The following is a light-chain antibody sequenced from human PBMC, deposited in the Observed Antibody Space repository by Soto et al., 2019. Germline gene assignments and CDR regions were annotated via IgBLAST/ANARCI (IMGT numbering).Light chain of an antibody. CDR1: SSDVGAYNY. Sequence: QSVLTQPASVSGPPGQSITTSCTGTSSDVGAYNYVSWYQHHPGKAPRLVIYDVTNRPSGISDRFSGSKSGNTASLTISGLLAEDEADYYCTSYTSTSTYVFGTGTKVTVL. J-gene: IGLJ1*01. CDR3: TSYTSTSTYV. V-gene: IGLV2-14*01. CDR2: DVT.